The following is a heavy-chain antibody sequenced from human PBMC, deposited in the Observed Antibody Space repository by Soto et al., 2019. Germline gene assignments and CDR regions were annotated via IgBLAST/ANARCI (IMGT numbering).Heavy chain of an antibody. V-gene: IGHV1-69*04. Sequence: GASVKVSCKASGGTFSSYTISWVRQAPGQGLEWMGRIIPILGIANYAQKFQGRVTITADKSTSTAYMELSSLRSEDTAVYYCARDWIAAAGTEYYYYGMDVWGQGTTVTVSS. CDR1: GGTFSSYT. D-gene: IGHD6-13*01. CDR2: IIPILGIA. J-gene: IGHJ6*02. CDR3: ARDWIAAAGTEYYYYGMDV.